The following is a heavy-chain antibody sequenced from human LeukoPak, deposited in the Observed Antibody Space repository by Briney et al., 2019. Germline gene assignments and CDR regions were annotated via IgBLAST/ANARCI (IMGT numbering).Heavy chain of an antibody. CDR1: GGSISSYY. CDR2: IYYSGST. D-gene: IGHD3-3*01. Sequence: PSETLSLTCTVSGGSISSYYWSWIRQPPGKGLEWIGYIYYSGSTNYNPSLKSRVTISVDTSKNQFSLKLSSVTAADTAVYYCASGLGDFWSGYLDYYYGMDAWGQGTTVTVSS. CDR3: ASGLGDFWSGYLDYYYGMDA. V-gene: IGHV4-59*01. J-gene: IGHJ6*02.